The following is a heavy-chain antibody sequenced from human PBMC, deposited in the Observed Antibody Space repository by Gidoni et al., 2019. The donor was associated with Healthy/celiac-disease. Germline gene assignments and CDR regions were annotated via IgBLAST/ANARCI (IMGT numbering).Heavy chain of an antibody. J-gene: IGHJ4*02. Sequence: EVQLVESGGGLVKPGGSLRLSCAASGFTFSNAGMSWVRQATGNGLAWVGRIKSKNDGGTTDYAAPVKGRFTISRDDSKNTLYLQMNSLKTEDTSVYYCTTEDRFLEWLPTWGQGTLVTVSS. D-gene: IGHD3-3*01. CDR1: GFTFSNAG. CDR3: TTEDRFLEWLPT. V-gene: IGHV3-15*01. CDR2: IKSKNDGGTT.